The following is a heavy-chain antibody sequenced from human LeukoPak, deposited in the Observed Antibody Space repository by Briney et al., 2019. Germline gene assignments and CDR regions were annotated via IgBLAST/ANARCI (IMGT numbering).Heavy chain of an antibody. J-gene: IGHJ5*02. CDR1: GGSFSGYY. CDR3: ARTFYCSGGTCSNWFDP. D-gene: IGHD2-15*01. CDR2: TNDSEST. V-gene: IGHV4-34*01. Sequence: SETLSLTCAVYGGSFSGYYWSWIRQPPGKGPEWIGETNDSESTNYNASLSSRVTISVDTSKNQFSLKLTSVTAADTAVYYCARTFYCSGGTCSNWFDPWGQGTLVTVSS.